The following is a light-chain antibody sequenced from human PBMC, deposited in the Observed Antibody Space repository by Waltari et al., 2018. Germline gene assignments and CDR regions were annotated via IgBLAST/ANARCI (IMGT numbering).Light chain of an antibody. Sequence: QSALTQPAPVSGSPGQSITIPCAGSRSDVGTYDLVSWYQQHPGKAPKLIIYEVTKRPSGVPDRFSGSKSGNTASLTISGLQAADEADYYCCSCAGVTPYVLFGGGTKVTVL. CDR2: EVT. CDR3: CSCAGVTPYVL. J-gene: IGLJ2*01. V-gene: IGLV2-23*02. CDR1: RSDVGTYDL.